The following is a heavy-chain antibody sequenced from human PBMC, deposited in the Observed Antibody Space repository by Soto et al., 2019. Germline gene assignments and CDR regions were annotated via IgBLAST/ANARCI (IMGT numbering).Heavy chain of an antibody. Sequence: SSETLSLTCAVSGGSISSSNWWSWVRQPPGKGLEWIGEIYHSGSTNYNPSLKSRVTISVDKSKNQFSLKLSSVTAADTAVYYCASAGSSIAARSRYLWFDPWGQGTLVTVSS. CDR1: GGSISSSNW. J-gene: IGHJ5*02. CDR2: IYHSGST. V-gene: IGHV4-4*02. CDR3: ASAGSSIAARSRYLWFDP. D-gene: IGHD6-6*01.